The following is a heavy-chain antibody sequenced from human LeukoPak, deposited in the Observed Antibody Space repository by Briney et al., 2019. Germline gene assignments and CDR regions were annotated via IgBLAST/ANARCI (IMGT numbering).Heavy chain of an antibody. CDR1: GGSFSGYY. CDR2: INHSGST. D-gene: IGHD3-10*01. CDR3: AKKGGRIYYGSGRGFDP. Sequence: PSETLSLTCAVYGGSFSGYYWSWIRQPPGKGLEWIGEINHSGSTNYNPSLKSRVTTSVDTSKNQFSLKLSSVTAADTAVYYCAKKGGRIYYGSGRGFDPWGQGTLVTVSS. V-gene: IGHV4-34*01. J-gene: IGHJ5*02.